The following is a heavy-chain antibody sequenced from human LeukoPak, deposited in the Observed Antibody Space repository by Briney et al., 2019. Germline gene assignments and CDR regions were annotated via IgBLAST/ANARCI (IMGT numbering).Heavy chain of an antibody. CDR2: ISSSGTTI. CDR3: ARSYGSAHSFHI. V-gene: IGHV3-11*04. CDR1: GFIFSDYY. J-gene: IGHJ3*02. Sequence: GGSLRLSCAASGFIFSDYYMSWIRQAPGKGLEWVSYISSSGTTIYYADSVKGRFTISRDNAKNSLYLQMNSLRAEDTAVYYCARSYGSAHSFHIRGQGTMVTVSS. D-gene: IGHD3-10*01.